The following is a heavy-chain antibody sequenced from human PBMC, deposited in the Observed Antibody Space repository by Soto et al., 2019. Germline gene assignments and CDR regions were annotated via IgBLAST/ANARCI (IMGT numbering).Heavy chain of an antibody. CDR3: VSNFYTISSYWSN. D-gene: IGHD2-8*02. CDR2: INAANGNT. CDR1: GYRFSMYS. V-gene: IGHV1-3*01. J-gene: IGHJ4*02. Sequence: ASVKVSCKASGYRFSMYSMHWVRQAPGQGLEWMGWINAANGNTKYSEKLQGRVNFTRDTSATTAYMELSSLRSEDMAVYYCVSNFYTISSYWSNWGQGALVTVS.